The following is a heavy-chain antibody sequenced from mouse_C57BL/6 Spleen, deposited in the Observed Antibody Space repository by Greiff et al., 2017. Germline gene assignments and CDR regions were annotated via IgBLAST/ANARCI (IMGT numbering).Heavy chain of an antibody. J-gene: IGHJ4*01. CDR2: IHPSDSDT. D-gene: IGHD4-1*01. V-gene: IGHV1-74*01. CDR3: AIPKLGTYAKDD. Sequence: VQLQQPGAELVKPGASVKVSCKASGYTFTSYWMPWVKQSPGQGLEWIGSIHPSDSDTNYNQKVKGKATFTVDKSSSTAYMQLSSLTSEDSAVYYCAIPKLGTYAKDDWGQGPSVTVSS. CDR1: GYTFTSYW.